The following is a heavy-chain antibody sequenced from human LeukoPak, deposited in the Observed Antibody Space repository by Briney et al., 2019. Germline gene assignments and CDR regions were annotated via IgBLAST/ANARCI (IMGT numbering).Heavy chain of an antibody. CDR1: GFTFSSYG. Sequence: PGGSLRLSCAASGFTFSSYGMHWVRQAPGKGLEWVAFIRYDGSNKYYVDSVKGRFTISRDNSKNTLYLQMNSLRAEDTAVYYCASVPAAMPYYYYYMDVWGKGTTVTVSS. CDR2: IRYDGSNK. V-gene: IGHV3-30*02. CDR3: ASVPAAMPYYYYYMDV. J-gene: IGHJ6*03. D-gene: IGHD2-2*01.